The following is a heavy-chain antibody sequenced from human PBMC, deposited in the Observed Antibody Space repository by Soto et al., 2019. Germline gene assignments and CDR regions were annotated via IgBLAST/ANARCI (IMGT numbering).Heavy chain of an antibody. V-gene: IGHV4-31*02. CDR2: IYYSGST. CDR3: AKNRLRHIVATIFDY. D-gene: IGHD5-12*01. CDR1: GGSISSGGYY. Sequence: SETLSLTCTVSGGSISSGGYYWSWIRQHPGKGLEWIGYIYYSGSTYYNPSLKSRVTISVDTSKNQFSLKLSSVTAADTAVYYCAKNRLRHIVATIFDYWGQGTLVTVSS. J-gene: IGHJ4*02.